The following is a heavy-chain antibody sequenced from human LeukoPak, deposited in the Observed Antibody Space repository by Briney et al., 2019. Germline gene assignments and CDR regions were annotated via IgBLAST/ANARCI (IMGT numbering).Heavy chain of an antibody. Sequence: GGSLRLSCAASGFTFSSYWMHWVRQAPGKGLVCVSRINSDGSSTNYADSVKGRFTISRDNAKNTLHLQMNSLRAEDTAVYYCARAKNYYDSSGYYDLPDYWGQGTLVTVSS. D-gene: IGHD3-22*01. CDR1: GFTFSSYW. CDR2: INSDGSST. J-gene: IGHJ4*02. V-gene: IGHV3-74*01. CDR3: ARAKNYYDSSGYYDLPDY.